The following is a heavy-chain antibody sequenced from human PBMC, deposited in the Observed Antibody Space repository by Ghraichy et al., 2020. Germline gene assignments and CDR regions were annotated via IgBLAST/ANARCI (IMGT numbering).Heavy chain of an antibody. CDR2: IWYDGSNT. CDR3: ARDGAAAAGTGTYYYYYGMDV. V-gene: IGHV3-33*01. Sequence: LYLTCAASGFTFSSYGMHWVRQAPGKGLEWVAVIWYDGSNTYYADSVKGRFTISRDNSKNTLYLQMNSLRAEDTAVYYCARDGAAAAGTGTYYYYYGMDVWGQGTTVTVSS. J-gene: IGHJ6*02. CDR1: GFTFSSYG. D-gene: IGHD6-13*01.